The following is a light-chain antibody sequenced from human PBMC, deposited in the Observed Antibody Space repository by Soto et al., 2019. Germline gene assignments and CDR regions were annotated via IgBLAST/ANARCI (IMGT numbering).Light chain of an antibody. CDR1: QSVSSSY. CDR3: QQYDSSPVT. CDR2: GAS. Sequence: IVLTQSPGTLSLSPGERATLSCRASQSVSSSYLAWYQQKPGQAPRLLIYGASSRATGIPDRFSGSGSGTDFTLTISRLGPEDCAVYYCQQYDSSPVTFGQGTKLEIK. J-gene: IGKJ1*01. V-gene: IGKV3-20*01.